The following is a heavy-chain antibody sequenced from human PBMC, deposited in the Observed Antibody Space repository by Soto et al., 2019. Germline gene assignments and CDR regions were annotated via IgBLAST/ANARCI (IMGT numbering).Heavy chain of an antibody. V-gene: IGHV3-30-3*01. CDR2: ISYDGSNK. Sequence: GGSLRLSCAASGFTFSSYAMHWVRQAPGKGLEWVAVISYDGSNKYYADSVKGRFTISRDNSKNTLYLQMNSLRAEDTAVYYCESGGYSYGSLDYWGQGTLVTVSS. CDR1: GFTFSSYA. J-gene: IGHJ4*01. D-gene: IGHD5-18*01. CDR3: ESGGYSYGSLDY.